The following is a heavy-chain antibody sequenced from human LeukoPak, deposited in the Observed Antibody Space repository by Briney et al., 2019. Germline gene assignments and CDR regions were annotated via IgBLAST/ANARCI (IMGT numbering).Heavy chain of an antibody. CDR2: ISAYNGNT. CDR1: GYTFTSYG. D-gene: IGHD2-2*01. Sequence: ASVKVCCKASGYTFTSYGISWVRQAPGQGLEWMGWISAYNGNTNYAQKLQGRVTMTTDTSTSTAYMELRSLRSDDTAVYYCAREGVVVPAPGAFDIWGQGTMVTVSS. J-gene: IGHJ3*02. V-gene: IGHV1-18*01. CDR3: AREGVVVPAPGAFDI.